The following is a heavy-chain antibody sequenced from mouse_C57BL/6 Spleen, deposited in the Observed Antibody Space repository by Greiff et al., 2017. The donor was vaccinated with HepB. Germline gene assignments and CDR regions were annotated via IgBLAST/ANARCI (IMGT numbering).Heavy chain of an antibody. V-gene: IGHV1-82*01. D-gene: IGHD3-2*02. CDR3: AADSSGDRFAY. J-gene: IGHJ3*01. Sequence: QVQLKQSGPELVKPGASVKISCKASGYAFSSSWMNWVRQRPGKGLEWIGRIYPGDGDTNYNGKFKGKATLTADKSSSTAYMQLSSLTSEDSAVYFCAADSSGDRFAYWGQGTLVTVSA. CDR2: IYPGDGDT. CDR1: GYAFSSSW.